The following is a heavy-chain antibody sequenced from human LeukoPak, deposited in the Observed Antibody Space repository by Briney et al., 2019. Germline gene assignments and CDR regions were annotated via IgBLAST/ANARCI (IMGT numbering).Heavy chain of an antibody. V-gene: IGHV3-11*01. CDR3: ARDPGAYSSYFDY. CDR2: ISSSGTTI. CDR1: GFNFSDYY. D-gene: IGHD2-21*01. J-gene: IGHJ4*02. Sequence: GGSLRLSCAASGFNFSDYYMSWIRQAPGEGLEWVSYISSSGTTIYYADSVKGRFSISRDNAKNSLFLQMNSLRAEDTAVYYCARDPGAYSSYFDYWGQGTLVTVSS.